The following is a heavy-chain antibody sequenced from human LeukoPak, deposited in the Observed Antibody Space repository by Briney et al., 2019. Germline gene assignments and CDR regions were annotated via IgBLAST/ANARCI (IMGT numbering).Heavy chain of an antibody. CDR2: IYTSGST. V-gene: IGHV4-59*10. D-gene: IGHD6-13*01. Sequence: SETLSLTCAVYGGSFSGYYWSWIRQPAGKGLEWIGRIYTSGSTNYNPSLKSRVTTSVDTSKNQFSLKLSSVTAADTAVYYCARAYSSSWSPAFDYWGQGTLVTVSS. J-gene: IGHJ4*02. CDR3: ARAYSSSWSPAFDY. CDR1: GGSFSGYY.